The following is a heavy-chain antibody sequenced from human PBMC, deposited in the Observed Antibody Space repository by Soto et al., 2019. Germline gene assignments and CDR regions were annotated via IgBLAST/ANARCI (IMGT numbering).Heavy chain of an antibody. Sequence: QITLKESGPTLVKPTQTLTLTCTFSGFSLSTSGVGVGWIRQPPGKALEWLELIYWDDDKRYSPSLKSKLTIAKDTPKDQVVLTMTNMHPVDTATYHSAHRQEGDGYHSPIDYWGQGTLVTVSS. CDR3: AHRQEGDGYHSPIDY. CDR1: GFSLSTSGVG. D-gene: IGHD5-12*01. CDR2: IYWDDDK. V-gene: IGHV2-5*02. J-gene: IGHJ4*02.